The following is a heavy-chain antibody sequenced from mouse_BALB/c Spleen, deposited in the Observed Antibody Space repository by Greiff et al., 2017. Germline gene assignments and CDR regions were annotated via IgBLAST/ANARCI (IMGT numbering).Heavy chain of an antibody. V-gene: IGHV1S29*02. CDR2: IYPYNGGT. J-gene: IGHJ2*01. CDR3: ARRDYYGGGFDY. D-gene: IGHD1-1*01. CDR1: GYTFTDYN. Sequence: VQLKQSGPELVKPGASVKISCKASGYTFTDYNMHWVKQSHGKSLEWIGYIYPYNGGTGYNQKFKGKATFTVDTSSSTAYMQFNSLTSEDSAVYYCARRDYYGGGFDYWGQGTTLTVSS.